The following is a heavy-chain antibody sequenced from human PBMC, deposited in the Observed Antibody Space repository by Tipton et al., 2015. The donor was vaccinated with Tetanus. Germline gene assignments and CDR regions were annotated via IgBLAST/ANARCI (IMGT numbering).Heavy chain of an antibody. CDR3: ARDIQAGGALDY. D-gene: IGHD3-10*01. CDR2: IIPIFGTA. J-gene: IGHJ4*02. CDR1: GYTFTSYY. Sequence: QVQLVQSGAEVKKPGASVKVSCKASGYTFTSYYMHWVRQAPGQGLEWMGGIIPIFGTANYAQKFQGRVTITADESTSTAYMELSSLRSADTAVYYGARDIQAGGALDYWGQGTLVTVSA. V-gene: IGHV1-69*01.